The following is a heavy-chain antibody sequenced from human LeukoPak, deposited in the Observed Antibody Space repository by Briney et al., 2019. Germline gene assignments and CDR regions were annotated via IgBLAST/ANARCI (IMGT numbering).Heavy chain of an antibody. Sequence: GGSLGLSCAASEFSVGSNYMTWVRQAPGKGLEWVSLIYSGGSTYYADSVKGRFTISRDNSKNTLYLQMNSLRAEDTAVYYCARGDLWSSSSGDFDYWGQGTLVTVSS. D-gene: IGHD6-6*01. CDR3: ARGDLWSSSSGDFDY. CDR1: EFSVGSNY. V-gene: IGHV3-66*01. CDR2: IYSGGST. J-gene: IGHJ4*02.